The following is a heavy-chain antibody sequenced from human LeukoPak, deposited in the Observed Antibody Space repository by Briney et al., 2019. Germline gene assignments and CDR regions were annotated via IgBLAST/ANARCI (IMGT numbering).Heavy chain of an antibody. CDR1: GGSVSSRNSY. CDR3: ATTGTSPDTGY. D-gene: IGHD2-2*01. J-gene: IGHJ4*02. CDR2: LSYSEST. Sequence: PSETLSLTCSVSGGSVSSRNSYCSWIRQPPGEGLEWFGYLSYSESTSYNPSLKSRVTISVDTSKNQFSLKLSSVTAADTAVYYCATTGTSPDTGYWGQGTLVMVSS. V-gene: IGHV4-61*01.